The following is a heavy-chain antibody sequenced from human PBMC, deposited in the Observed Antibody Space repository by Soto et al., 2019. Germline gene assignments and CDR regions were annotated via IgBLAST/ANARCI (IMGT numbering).Heavy chain of an antibody. CDR1: GFTFSSYS. J-gene: IGHJ3*02. V-gene: IGHV3-48*01. Sequence: GGSLRLSCAASGFTFSSYSMNWVRQAPGKGLEWVSYISSSSSTIYYADSVKGRFTISRDNAKNSLYLQMNSLRAEDTAVYYRARDSDYVANAFDIWGQGTMVTVSS. D-gene: IGHD4-17*01. CDR2: ISSSSSTI. CDR3: ARDSDYVANAFDI.